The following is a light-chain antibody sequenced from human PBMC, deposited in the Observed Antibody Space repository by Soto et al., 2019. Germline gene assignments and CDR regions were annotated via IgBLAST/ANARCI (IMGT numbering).Light chain of an antibody. CDR2: DAS. V-gene: IGKV3-15*01. J-gene: IGKJ1*01. CDR1: QSVSSN. CDR3: QQYNNWPPT. Sequence: EIVMTQSPATLSLSPCERSTLSCRASQSVSSNLAWHQQKPGQAPRILMYDASTRATGIPARFSGSGSGTDFTLTISSLQSEDFAVYSCQQYNNWPPTFGQGTKVDIK.